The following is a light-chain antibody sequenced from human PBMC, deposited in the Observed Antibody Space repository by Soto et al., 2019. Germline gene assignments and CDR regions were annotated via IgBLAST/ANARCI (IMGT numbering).Light chain of an antibody. Sequence: EIVLTQSPATLSLSPGERATLSCRASQSVSSYLAWYQQKTGQAPRLLIYDASNRATGIPARFSGSGSGTDFTHTISSLEPEDFAVYYCQQRSNWPPLTFGGGTKVEIK. V-gene: IGKV3-11*01. CDR3: QQRSNWPPLT. CDR1: QSVSSY. J-gene: IGKJ4*01. CDR2: DAS.